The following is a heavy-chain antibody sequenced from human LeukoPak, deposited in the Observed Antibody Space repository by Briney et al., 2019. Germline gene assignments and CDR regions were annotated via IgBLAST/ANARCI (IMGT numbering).Heavy chain of an antibody. V-gene: IGHV3-48*01. D-gene: IGHD1-26*01. Sequence: GGSLRLSCAASGFTFSSYSMNWVRQAPGKGLEWVSYISSSSTIYYADSVKGRFTISRDNSKNTLYLRMNSLRAEDTAVYFCANPEWGTYLVGFDYWGQGTLVTVSS. CDR3: ANPEWGTYLVGFDY. CDR2: ISSSSTI. J-gene: IGHJ4*02. CDR1: GFTFSSYS.